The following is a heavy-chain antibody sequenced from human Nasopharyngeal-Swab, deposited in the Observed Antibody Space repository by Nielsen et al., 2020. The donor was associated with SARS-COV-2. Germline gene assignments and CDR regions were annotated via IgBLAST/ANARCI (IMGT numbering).Heavy chain of an antibody. D-gene: IGHD3-9*01. V-gene: IGHV1-69*01. CDR2: IIPILGTT. Sequence: WVRQAPGQRLEWLGGIIPILGTTDSAQKFQGSVTITADESTSTVYMELNSLRFEDTAVYYCAKGVRYFDFLPPNTYYYYGLDLWGQGTTVTVSS. J-gene: IGHJ6*02. CDR3: AKGVRYFDFLPPNTYYYYGLDL.